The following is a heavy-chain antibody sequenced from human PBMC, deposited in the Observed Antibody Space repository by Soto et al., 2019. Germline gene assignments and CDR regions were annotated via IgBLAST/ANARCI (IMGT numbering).Heavy chain of an antibody. CDR1: GGSISSTGHY. Sequence: QLQLQESGPGLVKPSETLSLTCSVSGGSISSTGHYWGWIRQPPGKGLEWIGTIYYAGSRYCNPSLKCGVTVSVHTSKNHYKLALTLLTAADSAGDYCATLMGVVTVDYGGQGALITVSS. V-gene: IGHV4-39*02. D-gene: IGHD2-21*02. CDR2: IYYAGSR. J-gene: IGHJ4*02. CDR3: ATLMGVVTVDY.